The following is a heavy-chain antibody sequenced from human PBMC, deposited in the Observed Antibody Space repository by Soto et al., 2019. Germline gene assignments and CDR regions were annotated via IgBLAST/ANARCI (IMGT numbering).Heavy chain of an antibody. CDR3: AKDTRGYCSGGSCYYPLDY. J-gene: IGHJ4*02. CDR2: ISYDGSNK. Sequence: QVQLVESGGGVVQPGRSLRLSCAASGFTFSSYGMHWVRQAPGKGLEWVAVISYDGSNKYYADSVKGRFTISRDNSKNTLYLQMNSLRAEDTAVYYRAKDTRGYCSGGSCYYPLDYWGQGTLVTVSS. CDR1: GFTFSSYG. V-gene: IGHV3-30*18. D-gene: IGHD2-15*01.